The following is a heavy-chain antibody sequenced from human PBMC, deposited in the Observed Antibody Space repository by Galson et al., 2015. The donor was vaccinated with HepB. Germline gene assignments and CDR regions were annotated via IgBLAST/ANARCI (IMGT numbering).Heavy chain of an antibody. J-gene: IGHJ4*02. D-gene: IGHD1-1*01. V-gene: IGHV1-24*01. CDR2: FDPEDGET. Sequence: SVKVSCKVSGYTLPELSMHWVRQAPGKGLEWMGGFDPEDGETIYAQKFQGRVTTTEDTSTDTAYMELKSLRSDDTAMYYCAILRIQLGLPDADYWGQGPLVTVSS. CDR1: GYTLPELS. CDR3: AILRIQLGLPDADY.